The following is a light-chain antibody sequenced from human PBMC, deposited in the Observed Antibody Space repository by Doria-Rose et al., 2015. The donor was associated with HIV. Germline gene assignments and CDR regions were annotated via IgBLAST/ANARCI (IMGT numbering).Light chain of an antibody. Sequence: FTCRASQTIGNFLNWYQQKPGTAPKLLIYTVSKLQTGVPSRFSGSGSGTVFTLTISSLQPEDFATYYCQQSYTTPSTFGQGTKLEI. CDR1: QTIGNF. J-gene: IGKJ2*01. CDR3: QQSYTTPST. CDR2: TVS. V-gene: IGKV1-39*01.